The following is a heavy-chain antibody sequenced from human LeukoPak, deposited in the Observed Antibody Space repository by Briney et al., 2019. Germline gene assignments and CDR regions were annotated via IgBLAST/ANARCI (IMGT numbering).Heavy chain of an antibody. V-gene: IGHV3-23*01. J-gene: IGHJ5*01. D-gene: IGHD2-2*01. Sequence: GGSLRLSCAASGFSFSTYAMTWVRQAPGKGLEWVSAISASGESTFYADSVKGRFTISRDNSKNTLYLQMNSLRAEDTALYFCATRYCSSTSYHIGHQYNWFDPWGQGTLVTVSS. CDR2: ISASGEST. CDR1: GFSFSTYA. CDR3: ATRYCSSTSYHIGHQYNWFDP.